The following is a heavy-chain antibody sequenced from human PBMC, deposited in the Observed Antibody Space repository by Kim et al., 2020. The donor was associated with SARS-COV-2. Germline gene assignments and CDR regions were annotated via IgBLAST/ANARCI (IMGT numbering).Heavy chain of an antibody. CDR1: GGSFSGYY. V-gene: IGHV4-34*01. CDR3: ARVRLWFGEFDY. CDR2: INHSGST. J-gene: IGHJ4*02. Sequence: SETLSLTCAVYGGSFSGYYWSWIRQPPGKGLEWIGEINHSGSTNYNPSLKSRVTISVDTSKNQFSLKLSSVTAADTAVYYCARVRLWFGEFDYWGQGTLVTVSS. D-gene: IGHD3-10*01.